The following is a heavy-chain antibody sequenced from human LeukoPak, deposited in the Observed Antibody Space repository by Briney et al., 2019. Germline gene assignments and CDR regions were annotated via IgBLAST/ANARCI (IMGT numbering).Heavy chain of an antibody. CDR1: GGSVSSGSYY. CDR2: IYYSGST. Sequence: SETLSLTCTVSGGSVSSGSYYWSWIRQPPGKGLEWIWYIYYSGSTNYNPSLKSRVTISVDTSKNQFSLKLSSVTAADTAVYYCAYMRGLYYGIDYWGQGTLVTVSS. V-gene: IGHV4-61*01. J-gene: IGHJ4*02. CDR3: AYMRGLYYGIDY. D-gene: IGHD3-10*01.